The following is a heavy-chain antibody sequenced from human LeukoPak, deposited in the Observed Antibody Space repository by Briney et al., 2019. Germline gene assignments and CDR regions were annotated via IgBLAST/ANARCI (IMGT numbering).Heavy chain of an antibody. CDR1: GFTFSNAW. CDR3: IWNDLGDY. D-gene: IGHD1-1*01. CDR2: IKSKIDGATT. J-gene: IGHJ4*02. V-gene: IGHV3-15*01. Sequence: GGSLRLSCAASGFTFSNAWMSWVRQAPGKGLEGVGHIKSKIDGATTDYAAPVQGRFTISRDDSKNMLYLQMNSLKTEDTAVYYCIWNDLGDYWGQGTLLTVSS.